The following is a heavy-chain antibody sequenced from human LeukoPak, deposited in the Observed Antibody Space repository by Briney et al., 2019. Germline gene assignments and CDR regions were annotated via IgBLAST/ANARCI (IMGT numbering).Heavy chain of an antibody. J-gene: IGHJ3*02. Sequence: GRSLKLSCAASGFTFSSYGIHWVRQAPGKGLEWVAVIWYDGSNKYYADSVKGRFTISRDNSKNTLYLQMNSLRAEDTAVYYCAKGPFPDAFDIWGQGTMVTVSS. CDR1: GFTFSSYG. CDR2: IWYDGSNK. D-gene: IGHD2/OR15-2a*01. V-gene: IGHV3-33*06. CDR3: AKGPFPDAFDI.